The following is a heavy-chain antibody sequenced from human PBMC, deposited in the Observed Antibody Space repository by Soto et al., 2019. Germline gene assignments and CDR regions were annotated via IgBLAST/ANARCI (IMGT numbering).Heavy chain of an antibody. CDR2: IYYTGST. Sequence: PSETLSLTCTVSGGSIISANYYFFCMREPPGKGLELIATIYYTGSTYYNPSLKSRVTISVDTSKNHFSLKLTSVTAADTAVYYCARLWFAELFYFHYWGPGTLVTVSS. CDR1: GGSIISANYY. D-gene: IGHD3-10*01. CDR3: ARLWFAELFYFHY. V-gene: IGHV4-39*02. J-gene: IGHJ4*02.